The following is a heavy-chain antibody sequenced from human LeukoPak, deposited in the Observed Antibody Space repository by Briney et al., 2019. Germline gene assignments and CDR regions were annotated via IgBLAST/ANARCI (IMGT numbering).Heavy chain of an antibody. V-gene: IGHV3-7*03. Sequence: GGSQRLSCVASGLTLSNFWMTWVRQAPGKGLEWVATINQDGSEKYYVDSVKGRFIISRDNAKSSVYLQMDSLRAEETAVYSCVRGHLWLENWGQGTLVTVSS. CDR2: INQDGSEK. CDR1: GLTLSNFW. D-gene: IGHD3-3*02. CDR3: VRGHLWLEN. J-gene: IGHJ4*02.